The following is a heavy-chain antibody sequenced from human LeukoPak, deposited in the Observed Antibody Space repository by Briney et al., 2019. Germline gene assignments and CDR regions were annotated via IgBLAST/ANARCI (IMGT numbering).Heavy chain of an antibody. CDR3: ARDCSGGSCYSRYYYGMDV. CDR1: GGTFSSYA. J-gene: IGHJ6*02. CDR2: IIPIFGTA. Sequence: SVKVSCKASGGTFSSYAISWERQAPGQGLEWMGGIIPIFGTANYAQKFQGRVTITADESTSTAYMELSSLRSEDTAVYYCARDCSGGSCYSRYYYGMDVWGQGTTVTVSS. D-gene: IGHD2-15*01. V-gene: IGHV1-69*13.